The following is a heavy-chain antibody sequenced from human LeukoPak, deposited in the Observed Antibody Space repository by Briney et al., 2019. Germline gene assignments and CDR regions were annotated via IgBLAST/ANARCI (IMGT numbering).Heavy chain of an antibody. D-gene: IGHD2-15*01. CDR1: GFTFSSYD. V-gene: IGHV3-13*01. J-gene: IGHJ4*02. CDR3: ARGYCSGGSCPVDH. Sequence: PGGSLRLSCAASGFTFSSYDMHWVRQATGKGLEWVSAIGTAGDTYYPGSVKGRFTISRENAKNSLYLQMNSLRAGDTAVYYCARGYCSGGSCPVDHWGQGTLVTVSS. CDR2: IGTAGDT.